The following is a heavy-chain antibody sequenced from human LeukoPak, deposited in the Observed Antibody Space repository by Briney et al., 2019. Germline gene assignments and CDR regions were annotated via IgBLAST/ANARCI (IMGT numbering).Heavy chain of an antibody. V-gene: IGHV3-11*06. J-gene: IGHJ6*04. Sequence: GGSLRLSCAASGFTFSDYYMSWIRQAPGKGLEWVSYISSSSSYTNYADSVKGRFTISRDNAKNSLYLQMNGLRAEDTAVYYCARDIAVAGTDYYGMDVWGKGTTVTVSS. CDR2: ISSSSSYT. CDR1: GFTFSDYY. CDR3: ARDIAVAGTDYYGMDV. D-gene: IGHD6-19*01.